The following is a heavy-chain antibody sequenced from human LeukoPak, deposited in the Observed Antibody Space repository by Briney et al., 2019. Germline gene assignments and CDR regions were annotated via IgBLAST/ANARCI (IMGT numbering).Heavy chain of an antibody. Sequence: GGSLRLSCAASGFTFSSYAMHWVRQAPGKGLEWVSVISGSGSADDIHYPDSVKGRFTISRDNSKNTLYLQMNSLRAEDTAVYYCARVQRSASIFYYFDYRGQGTLVTVSS. J-gene: IGHJ4*02. D-gene: IGHD2-15*01. CDR1: GFTFSSYA. CDR3: ARVQRSASIFYYFDY. CDR2: ISGSGSADDI. V-gene: IGHV3-23*01.